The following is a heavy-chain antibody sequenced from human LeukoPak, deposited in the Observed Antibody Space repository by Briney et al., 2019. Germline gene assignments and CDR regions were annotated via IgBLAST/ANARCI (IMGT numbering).Heavy chain of an antibody. CDR2: IYYSGST. CDR3: ARAYAYYFDY. J-gene: IGHJ4*02. D-gene: IGHD4-17*01. V-gene: IGHV4-31*02. Sequence: LEWIGYIYYSGSTYYNPSLKSRVTISVDTSKNQFSLKLSSVTAADTAVYYCARAYAYYFDYWGQGTLVTVSS.